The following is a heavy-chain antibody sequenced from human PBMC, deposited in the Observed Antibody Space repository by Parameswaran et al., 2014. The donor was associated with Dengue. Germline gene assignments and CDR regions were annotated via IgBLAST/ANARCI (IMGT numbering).Heavy chain of an antibody. CDR2: IYYSGST. Sequence: RWIRQPPGKGLEWIGYIYYSGSTYYNPSLKSRVTISVDTSKNQFSLKLSSVTAADTAVYYCARVPSEPLGELSLPHYYFDYWGQGTLVTVSS. D-gene: IGHD3-16*02. CDR3: ARVPSEPLGELSLPHYYFDY. V-gene: IGHV4-31*02. J-gene: IGHJ4*02.